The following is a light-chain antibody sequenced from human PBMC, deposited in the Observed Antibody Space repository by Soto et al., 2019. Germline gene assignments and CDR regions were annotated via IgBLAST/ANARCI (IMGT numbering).Light chain of an antibody. CDR3: QQYNSDPWT. Sequence: DIQMTQSPSTLSASVGDRVTITCRASQSISYWLAWYQQKPGKAPKLLIYKASSVESGVPSRFSGSGSGTEFTLTISSLQPDDFAIYYCQQYNSDPWTFGQGTKVEIK. CDR2: KAS. J-gene: IGKJ1*01. CDR1: QSISYW. V-gene: IGKV1-5*03.